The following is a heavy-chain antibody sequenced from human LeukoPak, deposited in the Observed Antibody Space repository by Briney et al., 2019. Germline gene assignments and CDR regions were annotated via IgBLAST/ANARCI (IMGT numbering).Heavy chain of an antibody. J-gene: IGHJ4*02. CDR3: ARDGNLIYFDSSGYLDS. CDR1: GFTFSSYT. V-gene: IGHV3-48*04. D-gene: IGHD3-22*01. CDR2: ITSNSNNI. Sequence: PGGSLRLSCAASGFTFSSYTMNWVRQAPGKGLEWVSCITSNSNNIFYADSVRGSFTISRDNAKNSLYLHMDSLRAEDTAIYYCARDGNLIYFDSSGYLDSWGQGTLVTVSS.